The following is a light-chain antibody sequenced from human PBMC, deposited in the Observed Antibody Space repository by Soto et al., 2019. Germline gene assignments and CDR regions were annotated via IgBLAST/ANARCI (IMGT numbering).Light chain of an antibody. CDR2: AAS. Sequence: DIQMTQSPSTLSGSVGDRVTITCRASQNISSWLAWYQQKPGKAPTLLIDAASTLQSGVPSRFSGSGSGTDFTLTISSLQPEDVATYYCQKYNGAPPQITFGQGTRLEIK. CDR1: QNISSW. J-gene: IGKJ5*01. V-gene: IGKV1-27*01. CDR3: QKYNGAPPQIT.